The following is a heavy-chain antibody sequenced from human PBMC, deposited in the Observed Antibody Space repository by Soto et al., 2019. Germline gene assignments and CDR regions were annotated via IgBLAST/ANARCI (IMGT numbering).Heavy chain of an antibody. D-gene: IGHD3-10*01. CDR2: INPNSGGT. Sequence: ASVKVSCKASGYTFTGYYMHWVRQAPGQGLEWMGWINPNSGGTNYAQKFQGWVTMTRDTSISTAYMELSRLRSDDTAVYYCARSGISYYYGSVTHQDWFDPWGQGTLVTVSS. CDR3: ARSGISYYYGSVTHQDWFDP. J-gene: IGHJ5*02. CDR1: GYTFTGYY. V-gene: IGHV1-2*04.